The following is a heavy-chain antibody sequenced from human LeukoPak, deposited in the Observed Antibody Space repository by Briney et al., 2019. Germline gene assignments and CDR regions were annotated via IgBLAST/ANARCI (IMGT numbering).Heavy chain of an antibody. V-gene: IGHV1-46*01. CDR1: GYTFTGYY. J-gene: IGHJ4*02. Sequence: ASVKVSCKAAGYTFTGYYMHWVGQAPGQGLEWMGIINPSGGSTSYAQKFQPRVTMTRDTSTSPVYMELSSLRSEDTAVYYCARDDSVRRYYDSSGYSPDYWGQGTLVTVSS. D-gene: IGHD3-22*01. CDR2: INPSGGST. CDR3: ARDDSVRRYYDSSGYSPDY.